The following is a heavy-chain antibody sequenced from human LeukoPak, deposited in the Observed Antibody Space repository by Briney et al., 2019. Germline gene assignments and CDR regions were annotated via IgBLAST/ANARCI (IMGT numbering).Heavy chain of an antibody. D-gene: IGHD3-3*01. J-gene: IGHJ6*03. CDR2: IIPIFGTA. V-gene: IGHV1-69*06. Sequence: SVKVSCKASGGTFSSYAISWVRQAPGQGLEWMGGIIPIFGTANYAQKFQGRVTITADKSTSTAYMELSSLRSEDTAVYYCVRDSVSYDFWSGYGAYYYMDVWGKGTTVTVSS. CDR1: GGTFSSYA. CDR3: VRDSVSYDFWSGYGAYYYMDV.